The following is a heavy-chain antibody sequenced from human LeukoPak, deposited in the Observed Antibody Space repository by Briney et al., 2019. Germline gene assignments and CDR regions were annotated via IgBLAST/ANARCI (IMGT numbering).Heavy chain of an antibody. J-gene: IGHJ4*02. CDR3: ARNSYSSGWYYFDY. D-gene: IGHD6-19*01. CDR2: IYYSGST. CDR1: GGSISSYY. Sequence: SETLSLTCTVSGGSISSYYWSWIRQPPGQGLEWIGYIYYSGSTNYNPSLKSRVTISVDTSKNQFSLKLSSVTAADTAVYYRARNSYSSGWYYFDYWGQGTLVTVSS. V-gene: IGHV4-59*01.